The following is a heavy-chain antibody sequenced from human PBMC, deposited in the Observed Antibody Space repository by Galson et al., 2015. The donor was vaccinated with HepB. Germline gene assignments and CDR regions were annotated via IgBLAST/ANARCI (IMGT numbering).Heavy chain of an antibody. Sequence: SLRLSCAASGFTFSSYGMHWVRQAPGKGLEWVAVISYDGSNKYYADSVKGRFTISRDNSKNTLYLQMNSLRAEDTAVYYCAKDLSTGVPFLEWLFPADWGQGTLVTVSS. J-gene: IGHJ4*02. CDR3: AKDLSTGVPFLEWLFPAD. D-gene: IGHD3-3*02. V-gene: IGHV3-30*18. CDR1: GFTFSSYG. CDR2: ISYDGSNK.